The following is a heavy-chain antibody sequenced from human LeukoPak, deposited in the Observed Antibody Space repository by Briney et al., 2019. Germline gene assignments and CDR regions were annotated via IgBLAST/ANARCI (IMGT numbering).Heavy chain of an antibody. D-gene: IGHD3-16*02. CDR1: GGSLSGFY. V-gene: IGHV4-34*01. CDR3: ATEAVVSSYDYVWGSYRSLWFDP. J-gene: IGHJ5*02. Sequence: SETLSLTCAVYGGSLSGFYWSWIRQPPGKGLEWIGEINHSGSTNYNPSLKSRVTISVDTSKNQFSLKLSSVTAADTAVYYCATEAVVSSYDYVWGSYRSLWFDPWGQGTLVTVSS. CDR2: INHSGST.